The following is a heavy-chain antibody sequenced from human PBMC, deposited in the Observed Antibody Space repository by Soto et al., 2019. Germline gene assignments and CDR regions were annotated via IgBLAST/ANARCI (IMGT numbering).Heavy chain of an antibody. CDR1: GYTFTSYY. CDR2: INPSGGST. D-gene: IGHD2-2*01. J-gene: IGHJ4*02. CDR3: ARDLEVPAAIAY. V-gene: IGHV1-46*03. Sequence: XSVKVSFNASGYTFTSYYMHLVRHPPGQGLEWMGIINPSGGSTGYAKKFQGRVTMARDTSTSTVYMELSSMRSEDTAVYYCARDLEVPAAIAYWGQGTLVTVSS.